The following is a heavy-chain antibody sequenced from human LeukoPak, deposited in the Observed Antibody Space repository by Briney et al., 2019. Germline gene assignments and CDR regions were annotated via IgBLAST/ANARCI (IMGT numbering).Heavy chain of an antibody. J-gene: IGHJ5*02. Sequence: PSETLSLTCTVPGGSISSYYWSWIRQPPGKGLEWIGYIYYSGSTNYNPSLKSRVTISVDTSKNQFSLKLSSVTAADTAVYYCARLIMFYGIGNWFDPWGQGTLVTVSS. CDR2: IYYSGST. V-gene: IGHV4-59*01. CDR1: GGSISSYY. D-gene: IGHD3-16*01. CDR3: ARLIMFYGIGNWFDP.